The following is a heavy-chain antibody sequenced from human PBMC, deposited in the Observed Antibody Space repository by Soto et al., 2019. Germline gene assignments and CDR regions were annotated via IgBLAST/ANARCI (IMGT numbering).Heavy chain of an antibody. CDR1: GFTFSIAW. V-gene: IGHV3-15*01. CDR2: IKSKTDGGTT. J-gene: IGHJ3*02. Sequence: EVQLVESWGGLVKPGGSLRLSCAAAGFTFSIAWMSWVRQAPGKGLEWVGRIKSKTDGGTTDYAAPVKGRFTISRDDSKNTLYLQMNRLKTEDTAVYYCTTSTGYRNYPIPYDAFDICGQGTMVTVSS. D-gene: IGHD4-4*01. CDR3: TTSTGYRNYPIPYDAFDI.